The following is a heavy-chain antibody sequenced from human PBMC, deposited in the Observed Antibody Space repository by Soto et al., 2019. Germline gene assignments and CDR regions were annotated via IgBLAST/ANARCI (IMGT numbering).Heavy chain of an antibody. V-gene: IGHV1-69*18. Sequence: QVQLVQSGAEVKTPGSSVKVSCKASGGTFSSYSINWVRQAPGQGLEWMGRLIPMFGKTDYAQRIQGRVTFTAAESTSTAAMEVNTLTSEDTAVYYCARAVVLTFTRFYDVDVWGQGTTVTVSS. CDR3: ARAVVLTFTRFYDVDV. J-gene: IGHJ6*02. D-gene: IGHD3-9*01. CDR2: LIPMFGKT. CDR1: GGTFSSYS.